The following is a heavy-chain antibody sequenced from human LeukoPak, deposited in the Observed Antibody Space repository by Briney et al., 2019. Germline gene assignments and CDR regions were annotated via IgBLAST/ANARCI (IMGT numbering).Heavy chain of an antibody. CDR3: ARDTAMVRGVIGY. CDR2: ISSSSSTI. D-gene: IGHD3-10*01. Sequence: GGSLRLSCAASGFTFSSYSMNWVRQAPEKGLEWVSYISSSSSTIYYADSVKGRFTISRDNAKNSLYLQMNSLRAEDTAVYYCARDTAMVRGVIGYWGQGTLVTVSS. CDR1: GFTFSSYS. V-gene: IGHV3-48*04. J-gene: IGHJ4*02.